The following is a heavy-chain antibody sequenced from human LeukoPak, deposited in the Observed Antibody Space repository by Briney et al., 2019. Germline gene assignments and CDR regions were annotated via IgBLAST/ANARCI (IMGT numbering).Heavy chain of an antibody. Sequence: SVKVSCKASGGTFSSYAISWVRQAPGQGLEWMGGIIPIFGTANYAQKFQGRVTITADKSTSTAYMELSSLRSEDTAVYYCARERWSSSWFAFDIWGQGTMVTVSS. CDR3: ARERWSSSWFAFDI. D-gene: IGHD6-13*01. CDR1: GGTFSSYA. J-gene: IGHJ3*02. CDR2: IIPIFGTA. V-gene: IGHV1-69*06.